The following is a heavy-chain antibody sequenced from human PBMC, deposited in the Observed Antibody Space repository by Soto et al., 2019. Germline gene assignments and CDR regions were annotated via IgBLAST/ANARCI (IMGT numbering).Heavy chain of an antibody. CDR3: ARGGVTYYYYGMDV. D-gene: IGHD2-8*02. CDR2: VSAYNGYT. Sequence: ASVKVSCKGSGFTFSNYGFNWVRQAPGQGLEWVGWVSAYNGYTKSAQNFQDRLIMTTDTSTNTAYMELRSLRSDDTAVYYCARGGVTYYYYGMDVWGQGTTVTVSS. CDR1: GFTFSNYG. J-gene: IGHJ6*02. V-gene: IGHV1-18*01.